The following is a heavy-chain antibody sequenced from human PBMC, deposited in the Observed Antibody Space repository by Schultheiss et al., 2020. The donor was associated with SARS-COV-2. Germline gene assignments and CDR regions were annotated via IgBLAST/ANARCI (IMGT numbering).Heavy chain of an antibody. Sequence: ASVKVSCKASGYTFTGYYIHWVRQAPGQGLEWMGWINPNTAGTNYAQKFQGRVTMTRDTSISTAYMELSRLRSDDTAVYYCARDFRRSDFWSGNAHWYFDLWGRGTLVTVSS. D-gene: IGHD3-3*01. V-gene: IGHV1-2*02. CDR1: GYTFTGYY. CDR2: INPNTAGT. J-gene: IGHJ2*01. CDR3: ARDFRRSDFWSGNAHWYFDL.